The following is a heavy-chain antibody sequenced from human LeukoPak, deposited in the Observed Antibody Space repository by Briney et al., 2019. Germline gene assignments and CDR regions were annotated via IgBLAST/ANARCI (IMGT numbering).Heavy chain of an antibody. D-gene: IGHD1-7*01. Sequence: SETLSLTCTVSGASISTDNPYWSWIRQHPGKGLEWIGYIYYSGSTYYNPSLKSRATMSVNTSKNQFSLKVSSVTAADTAVYYCARGLTGTTDWGQGTLVTVSS. CDR2: IYYSGST. J-gene: IGHJ4*02. CDR3: ARGLTGTTD. CDR1: GASISTDNPY. V-gene: IGHV4-31*03.